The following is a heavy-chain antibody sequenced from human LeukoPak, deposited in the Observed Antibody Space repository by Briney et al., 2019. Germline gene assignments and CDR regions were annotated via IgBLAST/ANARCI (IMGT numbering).Heavy chain of an antibody. CDR1: GFTFSSYS. D-gene: IGHD5-18*01. CDR2: ISSSSTI. CDR3: VRGDSNTLTDY. V-gene: IGHV3-48*01. J-gene: IGHJ4*02. Sequence: GSLRLSCAASGFTFSSYSMNWVRQAPGKGLEWVSYISSSSTIYYADSVKGRFTISRDNAKNSLYLQMNSLRAEDTAVYYCVRGDSNTLTDYWGQGTLVTVSS.